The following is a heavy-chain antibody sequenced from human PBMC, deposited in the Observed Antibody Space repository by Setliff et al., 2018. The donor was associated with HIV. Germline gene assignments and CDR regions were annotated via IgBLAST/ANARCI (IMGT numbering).Heavy chain of an antibody. J-gene: IGHJ4*02. D-gene: IGHD2-15*01. CDR3: TPLDY. CDR1: GFTFSSYA. CDR2: ISGSGDST. Sequence: GGSLRLSCAASGFTFSSYAITWVRQAPGKGLEWVSAISGSGDSTFYADSVQGRFTISRDNSKNTLYLQMNSLRAEDTAVYYCTPLDYWGQGTLVTVSS. V-gene: IGHV3-23*01.